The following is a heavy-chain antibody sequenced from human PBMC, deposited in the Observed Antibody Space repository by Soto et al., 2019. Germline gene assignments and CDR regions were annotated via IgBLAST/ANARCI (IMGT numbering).Heavy chain of an antibody. D-gene: IGHD6-6*01. CDR1: GFSFSTYW. CDR2: INGDGSRI. J-gene: IGHJ4*02. Sequence: EVQLVESGGGLVQPGGSLRLSCAGSGFSFSTYWMHWVRQVPGKGLVWVSRINGDGSRISYAESVQGRFSISRDNAKNSLYLQTNSLTAEDTAVYYCPIVVKRRSDFDFWAQGTLVTVSS. V-gene: IGHV3-74*01. CDR3: PIVVKRRSDFDF.